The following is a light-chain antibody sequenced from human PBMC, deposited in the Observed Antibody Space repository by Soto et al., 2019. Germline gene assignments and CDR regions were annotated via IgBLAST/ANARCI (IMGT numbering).Light chain of an antibody. CDR2: DAS. V-gene: IGKV1-33*01. CDR1: QGVSNY. J-gene: IGKJ4*01. Sequence: DIQMSQSPSSLSASVGDRVTITCQASQGVSNYLNWYQQKLGKAPKLLIYDASNLERGAPSRFSGSGTGTEYTFTICSLQAEDVAVYYCQQYYSTPSFGGGTKVDI. CDR3: QQYYSTPS.